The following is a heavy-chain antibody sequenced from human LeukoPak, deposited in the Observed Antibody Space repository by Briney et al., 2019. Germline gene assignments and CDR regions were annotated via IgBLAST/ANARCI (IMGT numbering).Heavy chain of an antibody. V-gene: IGHV4-34*01. CDR2: INHSGST. J-gene: IGHJ4*02. CDR3: ARAPLPDY. CDR1: GGSFSGYY. Sequence: SQTLSLTCAVYGGSFSGYYWSWIRQPPGKGLEWIGEINHSGSTNYNPSLKSRVTISVDTSKNQFSLKLSSVTAADTAVYYCARAPLPDYWGQGTLVTVSS.